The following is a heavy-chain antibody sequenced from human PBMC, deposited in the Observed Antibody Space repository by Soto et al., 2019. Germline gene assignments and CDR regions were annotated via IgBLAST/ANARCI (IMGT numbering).Heavy chain of an antibody. J-gene: IGHJ4*02. CDR3: AGSIAAAEGIDY. CDR1: GGSISSSSYY. V-gene: IGHV4-39*01. CDR2: IYYSGST. Sequence: QLQLQESGPGLVKPSETLSLACTVSGGSISSSSYYWGWIRQPPGKGLEWIGSIYYSGSTYYNPSLKSRVTISVDTSKNQFSLKLSSVTAADTAVYYCAGSIAAAEGIDYWGQGTLVTVSS. D-gene: IGHD6-13*01.